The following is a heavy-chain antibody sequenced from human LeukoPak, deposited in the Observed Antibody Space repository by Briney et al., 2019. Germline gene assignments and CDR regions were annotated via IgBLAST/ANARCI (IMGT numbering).Heavy chain of an antibody. D-gene: IGHD2-8*01. CDR2: INHSGST. Sequence: SETLSLTCAVYGGSFSGYSWSWVRQPPGKGLEWVGEINHSGSTNYNPSLKSRVTISIDTSKNQFSLKLSSVTAADTAVYYCASPYCTNGVCYGYFDYWGQGTLVTVSS. CDR3: ASPYCTNGVCYGYFDY. J-gene: IGHJ4*02. V-gene: IGHV4-34*01. CDR1: GGSFSGYS.